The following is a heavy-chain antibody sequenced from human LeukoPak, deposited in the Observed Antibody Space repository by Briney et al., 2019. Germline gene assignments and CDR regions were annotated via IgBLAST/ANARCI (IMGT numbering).Heavy chain of an antibody. V-gene: IGHV1-69*05. Sequence: SVKVSCKASGGAFSCYAISWVRQAPGQGLEWMGGIIPIFGTANYAQKFQGRVTITTDESTSTAYMELSSLRSEDTAVYYCARGGVPVVAASFDYWGQGTLVTVSS. CDR2: IIPIFGTA. D-gene: IGHD2-15*01. J-gene: IGHJ4*02. CDR3: ARGGVPVVAASFDY. CDR1: GGAFSCYA.